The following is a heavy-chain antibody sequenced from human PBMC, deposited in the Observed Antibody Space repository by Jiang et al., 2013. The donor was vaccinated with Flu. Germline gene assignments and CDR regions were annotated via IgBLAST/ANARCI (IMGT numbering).Heavy chain of an antibody. D-gene: IGHD2-2*01. CDR1: GGTFSSYA. CDR2: IIPIFGTA. V-gene: IGHV1-69*01. J-gene: IGHJ4*02. CDR3: ARGASGLKGTDSSPRYYFDY. Sequence: SGAEVKKPGSSVKVSCKASGGTFSSYAISWVRQAPGQGLEWMGGIIPIFGTANYAQKFQGRVTITADESTSTAYMELSSLRSEDTAVYYCARGASGLKGTDSSPRYYFDYWGQGTLVTVSS.